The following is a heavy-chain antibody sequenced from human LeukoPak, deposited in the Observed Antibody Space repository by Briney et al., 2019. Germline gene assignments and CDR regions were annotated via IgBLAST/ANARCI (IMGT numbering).Heavy chain of an antibody. CDR1: GFSFASYG. D-gene: IGHD6-19*01. Sequence: GGSLRLSCAASGFSFASYGIHWVRQAPGKGLEWVAVISHEGSNKYHADSVRGRFTISRDNSKNMVYLQMNSLRDEDTAVYYCARTREQWQVLDYWGQGTLVTVSS. V-gene: IGHV3-30*03. CDR2: ISHEGSNK. CDR3: ARTREQWQVLDY. J-gene: IGHJ4*02.